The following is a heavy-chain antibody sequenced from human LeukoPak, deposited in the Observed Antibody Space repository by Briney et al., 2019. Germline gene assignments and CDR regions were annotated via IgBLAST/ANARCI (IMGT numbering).Heavy chain of an antibody. Sequence: GGSLRLSCAASGFTFSDYYMSWIRQAPGKGLEWVSYISSSGSTIYYADSVKGRFTISRDNAKSSLYLQMNSLRAEDTAVYYCARGGSSSSVYYYYMDVWGKGTTVTVSS. CDR2: ISSSGSTI. CDR1: GFTFSDYY. D-gene: IGHD6-6*01. CDR3: ARGGSSSSVYYYYMDV. J-gene: IGHJ6*03. V-gene: IGHV3-11*01.